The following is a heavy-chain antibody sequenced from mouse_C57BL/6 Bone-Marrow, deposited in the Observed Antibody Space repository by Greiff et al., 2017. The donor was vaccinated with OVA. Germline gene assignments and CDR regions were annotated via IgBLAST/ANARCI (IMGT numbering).Heavy chain of an antibody. CDR3: ARDREERKGDVDV. CDR2: INYDGSST. J-gene: IGHJ1*03. D-gene: IGHD1-3*01. Sequence: EVQVVESEGGLVQPGSSMKLSCTASGFTFSDYYMAWVRQVPEKGLEWVAIINYDGSSTSYLDSLQSRFIISRDNATNILYLQMRSMKSEDTATDYCARDREERKGDVDVWGTGTTVTVSS. CDR1: GFTFSDYY. V-gene: IGHV5-16*01.